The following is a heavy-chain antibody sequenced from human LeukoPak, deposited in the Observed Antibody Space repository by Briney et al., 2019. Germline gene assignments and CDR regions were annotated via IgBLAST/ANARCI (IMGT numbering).Heavy chain of an antibody. CDR2: IYYSGST. V-gene: IGHV4-59*01. D-gene: IGHD2-15*01. CDR1: GGSISSYY. CDR3: ARVILGYCSGGSCLNNWFDP. Sequence: SETLSLTCTVSGGSISSYYWSWIRQPPGKGLEWIGYIYYSGSTNYNPSLKSRVTITVDTSKNQFSLKLSSVTAADTAVYYCARVILGYCSGGSCLNNWFDPWGQGTLVTVSS. J-gene: IGHJ5*02.